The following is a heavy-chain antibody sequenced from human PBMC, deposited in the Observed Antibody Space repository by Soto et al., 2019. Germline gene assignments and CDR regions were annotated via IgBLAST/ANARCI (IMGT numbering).Heavy chain of an antibody. CDR3: ARVLARRVMVRGVIISRPFDY. CDR1: GGSFSGYY. CDR2: INHSGST. V-gene: IGHV4-34*01. D-gene: IGHD3-10*01. J-gene: IGHJ4*02. Sequence: SETLSLTCAVYGGSFSGYYWSWIRQPPGKGLEWIGEINHSGSTNYNPSLKSRVTISVDTSKNQFSLKLSSVTAADTAVYYCARVLARRVMVRGVIISRPFDYWGQGTLVTVSS.